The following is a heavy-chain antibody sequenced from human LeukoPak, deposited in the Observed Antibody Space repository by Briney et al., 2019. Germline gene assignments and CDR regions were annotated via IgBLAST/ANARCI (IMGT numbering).Heavy chain of an antibody. J-gene: IGHJ4*02. D-gene: IGHD3-22*01. CDR1: GGSITGYY. Sequence: SETLSLTCSVSGGSITGYYWNWIRQPAGKGLEWIGRIYTSGGTNYNPSLKSRVTMSLDASKNQFSLKLSSVTAADTAVYYCAKGRGYYDSSGYFNYWGQGTLVTVSS. V-gene: IGHV4-4*07. CDR2: IYTSGGT. CDR3: AKGRGYYDSSGYFNY.